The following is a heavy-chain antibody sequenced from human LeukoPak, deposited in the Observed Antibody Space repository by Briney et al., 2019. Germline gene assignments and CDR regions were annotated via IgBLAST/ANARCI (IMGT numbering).Heavy chain of an antibody. CDR2: FDPEDGET. CDR1: GYTLTELS. CDR3: ASLRITIFGVARGLDY. Sequence: ASVKVSCKVSGYTLTELSMHWVRQAPGKGLEWMGGFDPEDGETIYAQKFQGRATMTEDTSTDTAYMELSSLRSEDTAVYYCASLRITIFGVARGLDYWGQGTLVTVSS. D-gene: IGHD3-3*01. V-gene: IGHV1-24*01. J-gene: IGHJ4*01.